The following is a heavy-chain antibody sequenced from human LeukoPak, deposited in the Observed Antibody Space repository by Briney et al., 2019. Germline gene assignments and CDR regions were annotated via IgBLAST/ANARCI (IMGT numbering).Heavy chain of an antibody. CDR1: SGSISGYY. V-gene: IGHV4-59*08. D-gene: IGHD2-15*01. J-gene: IGHJ4*02. CDR2: IYNSGTT. CDR3: ARHILTAGSIE. Sequence: SETLSLTCTVSSGSISGYYWSWIRQPPGKGLEWIAYIYNSGTTKYNPYLKSRVTISMDTFRRQFSLRLSSVTAADTAVYYCARHILTAGSIEWGQGTLVTVSS.